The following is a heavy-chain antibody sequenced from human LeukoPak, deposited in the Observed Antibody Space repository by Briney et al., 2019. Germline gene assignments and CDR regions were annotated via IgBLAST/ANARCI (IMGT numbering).Heavy chain of an antibody. Sequence: ASVKVSCKASGYTFTRNAMHWVRQAPGQRLEWMGWINTGNDVTKYSQKFQGRVTITRDISASTVYMELSSLTSEDTAVYYCARGRILLWFGDSPDFDYWGQGTLVTVSS. D-gene: IGHD3-10*01. CDR2: INTGNDVT. V-gene: IGHV1-3*04. CDR3: ARGRILLWFGDSPDFDY. CDR1: GYTFTRNA. J-gene: IGHJ4*02.